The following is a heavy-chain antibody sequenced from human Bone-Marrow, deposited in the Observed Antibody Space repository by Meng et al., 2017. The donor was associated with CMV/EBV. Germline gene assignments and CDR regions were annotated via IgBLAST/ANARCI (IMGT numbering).Heavy chain of an antibody. CDR3: CGRSRQLARVRPFDY. CDR2: INHSGST. CDR1: GGSFSGYS. D-gene: IGHD6-6*01. V-gene: IGHV4-34*01. Sequence: QVQLNKWVEGLVKPSGTLSLTCAVYGGSFSGYSWSWIRQPPGKGLEWIGEINHSGSTNYNPSLKSRVTISVDTSKNQFSLKLSSVTAADTAVYYCCGRSRQLARVRPFDYWGQGTLVTVSS. J-gene: IGHJ4*02.